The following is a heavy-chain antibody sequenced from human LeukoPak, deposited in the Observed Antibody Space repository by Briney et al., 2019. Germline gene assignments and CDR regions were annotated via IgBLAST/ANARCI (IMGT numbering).Heavy chain of an antibody. D-gene: IGHD3-22*01. J-gene: IGHJ4*02. Sequence: GGSLRLSCAASGFTLSSYAMNWVRQAPGKGLERVSSISGSGGSTYYADSVKGRFTISRDNSKNTLYLQMNSLRAEDTAVYYCAKVVGYYDGWGQGTLVTVSS. CDR1: GFTLSSYA. CDR2: ISGSGGST. CDR3: AKVVGYYDG. V-gene: IGHV3-23*01.